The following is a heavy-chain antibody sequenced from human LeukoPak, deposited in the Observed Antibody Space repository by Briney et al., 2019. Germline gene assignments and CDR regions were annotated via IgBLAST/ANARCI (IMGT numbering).Heavy chain of an antibody. V-gene: IGHV1-18*01. CDR3: AREGYYYDSSGYDY. CDR1: GYTFTSYG. D-gene: IGHD3-22*01. Sequence: ASVKVSCKASGYTFTSYGISWVRQAPGQGLEWMGWISAYNGNTNYAQKLQGRVTMTTDTSTSTAYMELRSLRSDDTAVYYRAREGYYYDSSGYDYWGQGTLVTVSS. CDR2: ISAYNGNT. J-gene: IGHJ4*02.